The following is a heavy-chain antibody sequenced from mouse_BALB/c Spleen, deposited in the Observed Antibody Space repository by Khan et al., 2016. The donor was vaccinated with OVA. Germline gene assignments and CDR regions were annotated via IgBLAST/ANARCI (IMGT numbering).Heavy chain of an antibody. CDR3: APFGSYYVSFVY. CDR1: GYTFTSYV. D-gene: IGHD1-1*01. CDR2: IYPFNDAT. Sequence: VRLQQSGPEVVKPGASVKMSCKASGYTFTSYVMHWVKQKPGQGLEWIGYIYPFNDATKFNEKFNGKATLTSDKSSSTAYMELCSLTAADSAFYSCAPFGSYYVSFVYWGQGTLVTVSA. V-gene: IGHV1S136*01. J-gene: IGHJ3*01.